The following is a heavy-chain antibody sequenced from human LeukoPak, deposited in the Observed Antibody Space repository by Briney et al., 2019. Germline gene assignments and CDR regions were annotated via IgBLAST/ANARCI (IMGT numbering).Heavy chain of an antibody. Sequence: GRSLRLSCAASGFTFDDYAMHWVRQAPGKGLEWVSGISWNSGSIGYADSVKGRFTISRDNAKNSLYLQMNSLRAEDTALYYCAKEVYDSAGLYYYGMGVWGQGTTVTVSS. D-gene: IGHD3-22*01. CDR1: GFTFDDYA. J-gene: IGHJ6*02. CDR2: ISWNSGSI. CDR3: AKEVYDSAGLYYYGMGV. V-gene: IGHV3-9*01.